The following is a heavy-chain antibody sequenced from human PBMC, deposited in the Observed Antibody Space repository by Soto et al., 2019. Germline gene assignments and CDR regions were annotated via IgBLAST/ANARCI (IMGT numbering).Heavy chain of an antibody. V-gene: IGHV3-48*03. J-gene: IGHJ4*02. Sequence: PGGSLRLSCAASGFTFSSYEMNWVRQAPGKGLEWVSYISSSGSTIYYADSVKGRFTISRDNAKNSLYLQMNSLRAEDTAVYYCARVWEDYVWGSYRPSDYWGQGTLVTVSS. CDR3: ARVWEDYVWGSYRPSDY. CDR2: ISSSGSTI. CDR1: GFTFSSYE. D-gene: IGHD3-16*02.